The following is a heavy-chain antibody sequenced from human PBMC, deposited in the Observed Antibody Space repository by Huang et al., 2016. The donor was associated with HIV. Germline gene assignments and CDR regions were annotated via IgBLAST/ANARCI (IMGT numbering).Heavy chain of an antibody. V-gene: IGHV4-39*01. CDR1: GGSISSSSYY. D-gene: IGHD6-19*01. J-gene: IGHJ6*02. Sequence: LQLQESGPGLVKSSETLSLICTVSGGSISSSSYYWGWIRQPPGKGPEWIGSIDFSVNTSYNPPLKSRVTISVDTAKNQFSLKVNSVTAADTAVYYCARHGRVAGHYYNNMDVWGRGTTVTVSS. CDR3: ARHGRVAGHYYNNMDV. CDR2: IDFSVNT.